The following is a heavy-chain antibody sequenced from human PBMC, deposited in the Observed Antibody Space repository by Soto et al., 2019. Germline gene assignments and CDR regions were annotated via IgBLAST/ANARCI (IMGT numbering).Heavy chain of an antibody. CDR1: GGSISSGDYY. J-gene: IGHJ4*02. V-gene: IGHV4-30-4*01. D-gene: IGHD3-10*01. CDR2: MFYSGST. Sequence: SETLSLTCTVSGGSISSGDYYWSWIRQPPGKGLEWIGYMFYSGSTHYNPSLKSRVAISIDTSKNQFSLKLSSVTAADTAVYYFANYFYPSGSAPRSYFDSWGRGILVTVSS. CDR3: ANYFYPSGSAPRSYFDS.